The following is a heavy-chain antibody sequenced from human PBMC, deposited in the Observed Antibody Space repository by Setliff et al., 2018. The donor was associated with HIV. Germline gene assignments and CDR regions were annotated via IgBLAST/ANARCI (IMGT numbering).Heavy chain of an antibody. J-gene: IGHJ3*02. CDR1: GYSFTNYW. CDR2: IYPGDSDT. Sequence: GESLKISCKGSGYSFTNYWIGWVRQMPGKGLEWMGIIYPGDSDTRYSPSFQGQVTISVDKSISTAYLQWSGLKASDTAMYYCERLGYSGSYLGAFDIWGQGTMVTVSS. CDR3: ERLGYSGSYLGAFDI. V-gene: IGHV5-51*01. D-gene: IGHD1-26*01.